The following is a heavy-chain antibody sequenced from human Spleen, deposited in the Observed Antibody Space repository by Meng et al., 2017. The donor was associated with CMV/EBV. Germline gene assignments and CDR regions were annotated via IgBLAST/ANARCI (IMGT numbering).Heavy chain of an antibody. CDR1: SFTFAHCP. Sequence: SCAVSSFTFAHCPQKWVRHGPGKDLECVSFINWGGGAIKYAESVKGRFAISRDNSKNSLYLQMNRLKTEAAAFYFCATEDYLAGIDYWGQGTLVTVSS. V-gene: IGHV3-43*01. J-gene: IGHJ4*02. CDR2: INWGGGAI. D-gene: IGHD2/OR15-2a*01. CDR3: ATEDYLAGIDY.